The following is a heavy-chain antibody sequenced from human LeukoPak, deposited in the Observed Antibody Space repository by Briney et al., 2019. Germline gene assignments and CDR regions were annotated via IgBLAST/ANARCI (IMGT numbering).Heavy chain of an antibody. D-gene: IGHD3-9*01. Sequence: SVKVSCKASGYTFTSYGISWVRQAPGQGLEWMGRIIPILGIANYAQKFQGRVTITADKSTSTAYMELSSLRSEDTAVYYCARGYYDILTGPTVTYYYYGMDVWGQGTTVTVSS. CDR3: ARGYYDILTGPTVTYYYYGMDV. J-gene: IGHJ6*02. V-gene: IGHV1-69*04. CDR1: GYTFTSYG. CDR2: IIPILGIA.